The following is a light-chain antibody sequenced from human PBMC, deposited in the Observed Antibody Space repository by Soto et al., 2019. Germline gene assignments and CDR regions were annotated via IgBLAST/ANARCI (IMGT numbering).Light chain of an antibody. CDR3: QQRSAWPRT. J-gene: IGKJ1*01. CDR2: GAS. V-gene: IGKV3D-20*02. CDR1: QSVSSSY. Sequence: EIVVTQCPGTLSFSPGDRATLSCRASQSVSSSYLAWYQQKPGQAPRLLIYGASSRATGIAARFSGSGSGTDFTLTISSLEPEDFAVYYCQQRSAWPRTFGQGTKVDIK.